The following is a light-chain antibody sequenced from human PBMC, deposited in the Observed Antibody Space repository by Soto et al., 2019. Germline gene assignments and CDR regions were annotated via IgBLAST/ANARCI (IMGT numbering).Light chain of an antibody. CDR2: GAS. CDR1: QSVSSGY. Sequence: VLTQSPGTLSLPPGERATLSCRSSQSVSSGYLAWYQQKPGQAPRLLIYGASSRATGIPDRFSGSGSGTDFTLTISRLEPEDFAVYSCQQYASSPVTFGQGTRLEIK. J-gene: IGKJ5*01. CDR3: QQYASSPVT. V-gene: IGKV3-20*01.